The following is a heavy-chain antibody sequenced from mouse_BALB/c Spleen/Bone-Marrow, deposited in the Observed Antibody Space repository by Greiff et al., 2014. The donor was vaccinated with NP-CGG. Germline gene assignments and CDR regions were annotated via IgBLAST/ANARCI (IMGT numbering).Heavy chain of an antibody. V-gene: IGHV7-3*02. Sequence: EVQLVESGGGLVQPGGSLRLSCATSGFTFTDYYMSWVRQPPGKALEWLGFIRTKDNGYTTEYSASVKGRFTISRDNSHSILYPQMNSLRAEDRATYDCARDEVLQSAYWYFDVWGAGTTVTVSS. CDR2: IRTKDNGYTT. CDR1: GFTFTDYY. D-gene: IGHD1-1*01. J-gene: IGHJ1*01. CDR3: ARDEVLQSAYWYFDV.